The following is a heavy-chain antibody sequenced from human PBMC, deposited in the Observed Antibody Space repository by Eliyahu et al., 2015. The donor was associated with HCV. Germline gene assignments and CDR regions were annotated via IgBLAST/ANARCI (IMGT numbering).Heavy chain of an antibody. V-gene: IGHV4-59*01. J-gene: IGHJ5*02. CDR3: ARVDMATIRDWFDP. D-gene: IGHD5-24*01. CDR2: VYYNGNT. Sequence: QVQLQESGPGLVKPSETLSLTCNVSGGSINRYYWSWVRQPPGKGLEWIGYVYYNGNTNYNPSLKSRVTISVDVSKNLFSLNLTSVTAADTAVYYCARVDMATIRDWFDPWGQGTLVTVSS. CDR1: GGSINRYY.